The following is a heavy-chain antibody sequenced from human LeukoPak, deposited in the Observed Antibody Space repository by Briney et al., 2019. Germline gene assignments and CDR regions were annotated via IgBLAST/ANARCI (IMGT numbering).Heavy chain of an antibody. CDR1: GFTLSSNG. D-gene: IGHD6-19*01. J-gene: IGHJ6*02. Sequence: GGSLRLSCAASGFTLSSNGMHWGRRAPGKGLGGGAVILCVGSNEYSADSVKGRFTISRDNSDNTLYLQMNSLRAEDTAVDYCAKDSSVAAPYGMDVWGQGTTVTVSS. CDR2: ILCVGSNE. V-gene: IGHV3-30*18. CDR3: AKDSSVAAPYGMDV.